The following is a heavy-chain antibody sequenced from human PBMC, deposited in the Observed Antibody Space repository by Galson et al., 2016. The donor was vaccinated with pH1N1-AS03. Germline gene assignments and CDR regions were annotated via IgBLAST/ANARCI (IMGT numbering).Heavy chain of an antibody. CDR3: GGRDGLINDY. J-gene: IGHJ4*02. CDR2: TNPDGSQK. V-gene: IGHV3-7*01. D-gene: IGHD3-10*01. CDR1: DVSLRAYW. Sequence: SLRLSCAASDVSLRAYWMSWARQSPGKGLEWVASTNPDGSQKDYLDSVKGRFTISKDNSKNSLSLQMSSLRVEDRAFYYCGGRDGLINDYGGQGILVTVSS.